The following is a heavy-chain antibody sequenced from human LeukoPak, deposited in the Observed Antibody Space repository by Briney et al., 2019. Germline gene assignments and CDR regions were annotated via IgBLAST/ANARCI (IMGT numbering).Heavy chain of an antibody. V-gene: IGHV4-59*01. CDR3: ARVGRLGVRIWYFDL. J-gene: IGHJ2*01. Sequence: SETLSLTCTVSGGSISSYYWSWIRQPPGKGLEWIGYIYYSGSTNYNPSLKSRVTISVDTSKNQFSLKLSSVTAADTAVYYCARVGRLGVRIWYFDLWGRGTLVTVSS. CDR2: IYYSGST. CDR1: GGSISSYY. D-gene: IGHD3-16*01.